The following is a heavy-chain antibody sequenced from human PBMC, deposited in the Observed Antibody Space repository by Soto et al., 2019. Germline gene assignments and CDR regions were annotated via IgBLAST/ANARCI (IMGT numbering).Heavy chain of an antibody. CDR1: GGSISNHY. CDR2: IYYNGNT. J-gene: IGHJ4*02. Sequence: QVQLQESGPGLVKPSETLSLTCTVSGGSISNHYWSWIRQPPGKGLEWIGYIYYNGNTNYNTPLKSRVTVSVDTSKNQISQKLSSVTAADTAVYYCTRANWYSEYWGQGTLVTVSS. CDR3: TRANWYSEY. V-gene: IGHV4-59*11. D-gene: IGHD7-27*01.